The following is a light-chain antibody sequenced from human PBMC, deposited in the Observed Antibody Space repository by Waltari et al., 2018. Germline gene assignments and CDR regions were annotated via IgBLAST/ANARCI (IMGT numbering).Light chain of an antibody. Sequence: EIVMTQTPLSLSVTPGQPASISCRSSQSLLNIDGKTYLYWYVQKPGQPPQLLIHEVSNRFSGVPDRLSGSGSGTDFTRKISRVEAEDVGVYYCMQSTQLPLAFGQGTKVEIK. CDR2: EVS. CDR3: MQSTQLPLA. J-gene: IGKJ1*01. CDR1: QSLLNIDGKTY. V-gene: IGKV2D-29*01.